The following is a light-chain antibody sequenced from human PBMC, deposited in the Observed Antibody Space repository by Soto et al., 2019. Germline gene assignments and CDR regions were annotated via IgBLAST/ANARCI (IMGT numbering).Light chain of an antibody. CDR3: QQRSIWPLT. Sequence: EIVLTQSPATLSLSPGERATLSCRASQDVGSYLAWYQQKPGQAPRLLIYDASNRATGIPARFSGSGPGTDFTLTISSLEPEYFAVYYCQQRSIWPLTFGGGTKVEIK. V-gene: IGKV3D-11*01. J-gene: IGKJ4*01. CDR1: QDVGSY. CDR2: DAS.